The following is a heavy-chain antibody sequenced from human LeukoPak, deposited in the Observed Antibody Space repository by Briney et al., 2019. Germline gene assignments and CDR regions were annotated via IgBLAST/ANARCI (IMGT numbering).Heavy chain of an antibody. J-gene: IGHJ4*02. D-gene: IGHD2-8*01. Sequence: GASVKVSCKASGGTFSSYAISWVRQAPGQGLEWMGGIIPIFGTANYAQKFQGRVTITADESTSTAYVELSSLRSEDTAVYYCARQGSRCNGVCSFDYWGQGTLVTVSS. V-gene: IGHV1-69*13. CDR3: ARQGSRCNGVCSFDY. CDR1: GGTFSSYA. CDR2: IIPIFGTA.